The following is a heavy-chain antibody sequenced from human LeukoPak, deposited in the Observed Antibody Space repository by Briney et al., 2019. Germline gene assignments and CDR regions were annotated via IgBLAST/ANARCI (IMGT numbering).Heavy chain of an antibody. Sequence: GGSLRLSCTASGFTFGDYAMGWFRQAPGKGLEWVGCIRSKTYGATTEYAASVKGRFTISRDDFKSIAYLQMNSLRAEDTAVYYCAKNIGGFDYWGQGTLVTVSS. V-gene: IGHV3-49*03. D-gene: IGHD4-23*01. CDR3: AKNIGGFDY. J-gene: IGHJ4*02. CDR1: GFTFGDYA. CDR2: IRSKTYGATT.